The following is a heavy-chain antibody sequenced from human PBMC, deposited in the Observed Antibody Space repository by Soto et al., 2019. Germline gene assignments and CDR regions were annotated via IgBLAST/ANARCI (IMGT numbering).Heavy chain of an antibody. CDR3: VIDNWNLLDAIDC. V-gene: IGHV6-1*01. Sequence: SQTLSLTCAISGDSVSSNSAAWNWIRQSPSRGLEWLGRTYYRSKWYNDYAVSVKSRITINPDTSKNQFSLQLNSVTPEDTAVYYCVIDNWNLLDAIDCWGPGTMVTVSS. J-gene: IGHJ3*01. CDR2: TYYRSKWYN. CDR1: GDSVSSNSAA. D-gene: IGHD1-7*01.